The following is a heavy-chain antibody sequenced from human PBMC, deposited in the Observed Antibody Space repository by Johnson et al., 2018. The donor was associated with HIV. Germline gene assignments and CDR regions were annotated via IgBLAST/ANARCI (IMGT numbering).Heavy chain of an antibody. CDR2: IYSSGTT. Sequence: VQLVESGGGLMQPGGSLRLSCAASGFTFSSYWMHWVRQAPGKGLVWVSLIYSSGTTDYADSVKGRFTISRDNSKNTVSLQMNSPRVEDTAVYYCARVRDGRENAFNIWGQGTMVTVS. J-gene: IGHJ3*02. D-gene: IGHD1-26*01. V-gene: IGHV3-66*03. CDR3: ARVRDGRENAFNI. CDR1: GFTFSSYW.